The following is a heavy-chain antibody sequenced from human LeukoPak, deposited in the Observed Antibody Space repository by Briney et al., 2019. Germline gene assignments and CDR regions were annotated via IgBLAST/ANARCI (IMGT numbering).Heavy chain of an antibody. Sequence: TGGSLRLSCAASGFTFSSYWMTWVRQAPGKGLEWVANIKQDGSEKYYVDSVKGRFTISRDNAMNSLYLQMNSLRAEDTAVFYCARHTKRAFDIWGQGTMVTVSS. CDR1: GFTFSSYW. CDR2: IKQDGSEK. J-gene: IGHJ3*02. V-gene: IGHV3-7*01. CDR3: ARHTKRAFDI.